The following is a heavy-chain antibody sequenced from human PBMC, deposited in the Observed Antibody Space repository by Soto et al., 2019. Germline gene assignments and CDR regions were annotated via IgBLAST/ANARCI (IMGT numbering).Heavy chain of an antibody. CDR3: ARAPGYSSGWYSFPRFDP. V-gene: IGHV1-18*01. D-gene: IGHD6-19*01. CDR1: GYTFTSYG. CDR2: ISAYNGNT. Sequence: ASVKVSCKASGYTFTSYGISWVRQAPGQGLEWMGWISAYNGNTNYAQKLQGRVTMITDTSTSTAYMELRSLRSDDTAVYYCARAPGYSSGWYSFPRFDPWGQGTLVTVSS. J-gene: IGHJ5*02.